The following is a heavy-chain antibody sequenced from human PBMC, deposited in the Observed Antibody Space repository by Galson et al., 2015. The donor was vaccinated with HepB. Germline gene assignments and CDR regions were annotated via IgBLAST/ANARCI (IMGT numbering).Heavy chain of an antibody. D-gene: IGHD4-17*01. CDR3: ARDDGDLYLDY. J-gene: IGHJ4*02. CDR1: GFIFSNSW. CDR2: IKHDGSET. V-gene: IGHV3-7*01. Sequence: SLRLSCAVSGFIFSNSWMGWVRQAPGKGLEWVANIKHDGSETFYVDSVKGRFTISRDNAENSLFLQMNNLRAEDTAVYYCARDDGDLYLDYWGQGTLVTVSS.